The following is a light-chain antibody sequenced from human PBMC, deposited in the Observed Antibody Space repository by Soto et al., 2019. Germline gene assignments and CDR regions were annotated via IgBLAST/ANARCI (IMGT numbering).Light chain of an antibody. CDR3: QHYNSYSEA. CDR1: QTISSW. CDR2: KAS. J-gene: IGKJ1*01. V-gene: IGKV1-5*03. Sequence: DIQMTQSPSTLSGSVGDRVTITCRASQTISSWLAWYQQKPGKAPKLLIYKASTLKSGVPSRFSGSGSGTEFTLTISSLQPDDSATDYCQHYNSYSEAFGQGTKAELK.